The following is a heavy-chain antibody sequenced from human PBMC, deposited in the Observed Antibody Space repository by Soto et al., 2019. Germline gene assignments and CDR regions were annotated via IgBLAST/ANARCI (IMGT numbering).Heavy chain of an antibody. Sequence: GGSLRLSCAASGFTFSSYAMHWVRQAPGKGLEWVAVISYDGSNKYYADSVKGRFTISRDNSKNTLYLQMNSLTAADTAVYYCARWSGSSALFDYWGQGTLVTVSS. D-gene: IGHD3-10*01. CDR1: GFTFSSYA. V-gene: IGHV3-30-3*01. CDR3: ARWSGSSALFDY. J-gene: IGHJ4*02. CDR2: ISYDGSNK.